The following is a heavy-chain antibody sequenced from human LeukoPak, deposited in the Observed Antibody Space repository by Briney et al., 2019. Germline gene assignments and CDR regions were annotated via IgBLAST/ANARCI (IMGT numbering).Heavy chain of an antibody. CDR2: ISGSGGST. CDR1: GFTFSSYA. Sequence: GGSLRLSCPASGFTFSSYAMSWVRQAPGKGLEWVSAISGSGGSTYYADSVKGRFTISRDKSKNTLYLQMNSLRAEDTAVYYCAKDPGDGYGDYWGQGTLVTVSS. J-gene: IGHJ4*02. CDR3: AKDPGDGYGDY. V-gene: IGHV3-23*01. D-gene: IGHD5-12*01.